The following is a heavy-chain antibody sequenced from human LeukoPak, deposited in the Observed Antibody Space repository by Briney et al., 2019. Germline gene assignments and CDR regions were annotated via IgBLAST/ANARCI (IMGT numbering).Heavy chain of an antibody. CDR2: INHVGAT. CDR1: GGSFSGYY. CDR3: AKVNSYISGYIED. D-gene: IGHD5-18*01. J-gene: IGHJ4*01. Sequence: PSETLSLTCAVYGGSFSGYYWNWIRQPPEKGLEWIGEINHVGATNYNPSLKSRVTISVDTSKKQFSLNLTSVTAAETAVYYCAKVNSYISGYIEDWGQGTLVTVSS. V-gene: IGHV4-34*01.